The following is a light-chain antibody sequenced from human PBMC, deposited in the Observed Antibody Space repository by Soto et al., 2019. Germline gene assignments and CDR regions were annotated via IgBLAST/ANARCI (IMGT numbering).Light chain of an antibody. CDR3: QQYGSL. CDR1: QSVSSSY. V-gene: IGKV3-20*01. Sequence: EIVLTQSPGTLYLSPGERATLSCRASQSVSSSYLAWYQQKPGQAPRLLIYGASSRATGIPDRFSGSGSGTDFTLTISRLEPEDFAVYYCQQYGSLFGQGTKVEIK. CDR2: GAS. J-gene: IGKJ1*01.